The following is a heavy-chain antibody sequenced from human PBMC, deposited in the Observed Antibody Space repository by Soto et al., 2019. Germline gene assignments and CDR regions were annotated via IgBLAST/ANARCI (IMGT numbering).Heavy chain of an antibody. D-gene: IGHD3-3*01. Sequence: PSETLSLTCAVSGYSIRSGYFWGWIRQPPGQCLEWIGSMYHSGITSYNLSLKSRVTRSVDTSKNQFSLKLSSVTAADTAVYYCARGLYEIFGVDSRPLYDYYGMDVWGQGTTVTVSS. CDR2: MYHSGIT. CDR3: ARGLYEIFGVDSRPLYDYYGMDV. J-gene: IGHJ6*02. V-gene: IGHV4-38-2*01. CDR1: GYSIRSGYF.